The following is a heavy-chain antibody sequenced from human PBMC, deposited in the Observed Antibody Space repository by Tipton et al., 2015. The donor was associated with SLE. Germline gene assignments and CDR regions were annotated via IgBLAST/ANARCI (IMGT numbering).Heavy chain of an antibody. Sequence: TLSLTCTVSGGSISSHYWRWIRQPPGKGLEWIGYIYYSGSTNYNPSLKSRVTISVDTSKNQFSLKLSSVTAADTAVYYCARSRAMADDAFDIWGQGTMVTVSS. CDR3: ARSRAMADDAFDI. D-gene: IGHD5-18*01. V-gene: IGHV4-59*11. CDR1: GGSISSHY. CDR2: IYYSGST. J-gene: IGHJ3*02.